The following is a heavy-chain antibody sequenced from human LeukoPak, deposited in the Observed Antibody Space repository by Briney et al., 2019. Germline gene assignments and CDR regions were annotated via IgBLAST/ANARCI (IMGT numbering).Heavy chain of an antibody. D-gene: IGHD6-6*01. Sequence: VASVKVSCKASGYTFTGYYMHWVRRAPGQGLEWMGWINPNSGGTNYAQKFQGRVTMTRDTSISTAYMELSRLRSDDTAVYYCARVLVSSSPRLSNYYYYMDVWGKGTTVTVSS. J-gene: IGHJ6*03. CDR3: ARVLVSSSPRLSNYYYYMDV. CDR2: INPNSGGT. CDR1: GYTFTGYY. V-gene: IGHV1-2*02.